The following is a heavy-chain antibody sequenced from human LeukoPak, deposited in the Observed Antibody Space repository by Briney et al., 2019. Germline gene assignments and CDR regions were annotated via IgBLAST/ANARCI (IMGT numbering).Heavy chain of an antibody. CDR1: GFNFSSYW. CDR2: IKQDGTGK. V-gene: IGHV3-7*04. D-gene: IGHD4-17*01. CDR3: ARPTAVTLVDAFNI. Sequence: GGSLRLSCAAAGFNFSSYWMTWVRQAPGKGLEWVANIKQDGTGKYCVDSVKGRFTISRDNAKNSLYLQMNSLRDVDTAVYFCARPTAVTLVDAFNIWGLGTMVTVSS. J-gene: IGHJ3*02.